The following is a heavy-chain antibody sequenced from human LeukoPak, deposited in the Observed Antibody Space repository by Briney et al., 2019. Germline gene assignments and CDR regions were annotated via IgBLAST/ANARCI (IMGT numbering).Heavy chain of an antibody. CDR2: ISAYNGNT. CDR1: GYTFTGYG. Sequence: ASVKVSCKASGYTFTGYGISWVRQAPGQGLEWMGWISAYNGNTNYAQKLQGRVTMTRDMSTSTVYMELSSLRSEDTAVYYCAREYEDIVVVVAATHFGYWGQGTLVTVSS. J-gene: IGHJ4*02. D-gene: IGHD2-15*01. V-gene: IGHV1-18*01. CDR3: AREYEDIVVVVAATHFGY.